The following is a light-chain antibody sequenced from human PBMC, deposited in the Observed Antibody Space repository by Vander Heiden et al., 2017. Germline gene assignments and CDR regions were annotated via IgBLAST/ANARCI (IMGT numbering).Light chain of an antibody. CDR2: AAS. CDR1: QSISSY. Sequence: DIQITQSPSSLSASVGDRVTITCRASQSISSYLNWYQQKPGKAPQLLIYAASSLQSGVPSRFSGSGSGTDFTLTISSLQPEDFATYYCQQSYSTPEYTFGQGTKLEIK. V-gene: IGKV1-39*01. J-gene: IGKJ2*01. CDR3: QQSYSTPEYT.